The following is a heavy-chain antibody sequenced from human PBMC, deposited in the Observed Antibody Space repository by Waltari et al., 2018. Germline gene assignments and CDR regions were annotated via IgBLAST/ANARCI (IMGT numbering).Heavy chain of an antibody. CDR2: ITWKGDTI. J-gene: IGHJ3*01. D-gene: IGHD3-10*01. V-gene: IGHV3-9*01. CDR1: GFKFDDYA. CDR3: AKDMGYHVSYFGASDV. Sequence: EVQLVESGGGLVQSGRSLRLSCAASGFKFDDYAMHWVRQVPGKGLEWGSAITWKGDTIGYADSVRGRFTISRDNDKNSLILQMNSLRPEDTALYYCAKDMGYHVSYFGASDVWGQGTMVTVS.